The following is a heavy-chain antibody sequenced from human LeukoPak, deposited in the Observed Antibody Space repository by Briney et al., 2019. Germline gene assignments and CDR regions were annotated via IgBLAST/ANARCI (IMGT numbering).Heavy chain of an antibody. D-gene: IGHD3-22*01. J-gene: IGHJ4*02. V-gene: IGHV4-59*01. CDR3: ARVRNYYDSSGYLDLFDY. Sequence: SETLSLTCTVSGGSISTYYWSWIRQPPGKGLEWIGYIYYSGSTNYNPSLKSRVTISVDTSKDQFSLKLSSVTAADTAVYYCARVRNYYDSSGYLDLFDYWGQGTLVTVSS. CDR1: GGSISTYY. CDR2: IYYSGST.